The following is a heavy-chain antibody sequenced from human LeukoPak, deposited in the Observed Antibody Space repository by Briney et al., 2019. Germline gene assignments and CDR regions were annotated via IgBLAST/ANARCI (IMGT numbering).Heavy chain of an antibody. CDR1: GFTFSSYA. CDR3: AKDQYYYDSSGAAFDI. D-gene: IGHD3-22*01. V-gene: IGHV3-23*01. CDR2: ISGSGGST. J-gene: IGHJ3*02. Sequence: GGSLRLSCAASGFTFSSYAMSWVRQAPGKGLEWVSAISGSGGSTYYADSVKGRFTISRDNSKNTLYLQMNSLRAEDTAVYYCAKDQYYYDSSGAAFDIWGQGTMVTVPS.